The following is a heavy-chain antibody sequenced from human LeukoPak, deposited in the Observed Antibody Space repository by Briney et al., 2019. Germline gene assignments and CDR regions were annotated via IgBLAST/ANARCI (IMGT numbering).Heavy chain of an antibody. CDR3: AGVAAAAPDAFDI. CDR2: ISSNGGST. CDR1: GFTFSSYA. Sequence: GGSLRLSCAASGFTFSSYAMHWVRQAPGKGLEYVSAISSNGGSTYYANSVKGRFTISRDNSKNTLYLQMGSLRAEDTAVYYCAGVAAAAPDAFDIWGQGTMVTVSS. D-gene: IGHD6-13*01. J-gene: IGHJ3*02. V-gene: IGHV3-64*01.